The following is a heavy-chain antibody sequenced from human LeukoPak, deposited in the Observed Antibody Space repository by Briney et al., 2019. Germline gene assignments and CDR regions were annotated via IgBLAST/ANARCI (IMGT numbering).Heavy chain of an antibody. J-gene: IGHJ6*03. CDR1: GYTFTGYY. D-gene: IGHD3-3*01. V-gene: IGHV1-2*06. Sequence: ASVKVSCKASGYTFTGYYMHWVRQAPGQGLDWMGRINPNRGGTNYAQKFQGRVTMTSDTSISTAYMEMSRLRSDDTAAYYCARGVGVTIFGVVIVEDYYYFMDVGGKGTTVTVSS. CDR2: INPNRGGT. CDR3: ARGVGVTIFGVVIVEDYYYFMDV.